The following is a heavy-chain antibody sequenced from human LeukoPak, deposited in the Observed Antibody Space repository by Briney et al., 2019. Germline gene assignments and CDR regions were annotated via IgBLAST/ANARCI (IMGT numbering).Heavy chain of an antibody. V-gene: IGHV4-59*01. J-gene: IGHJ4*02. Sequence: SETLSLTCTVSGGSISSYYWSWIRQPPGKGLEWIGYIYYSGSTNYNPSLKSRVTISVDTSKNQFSLKLSSVTAADTAVYYCARAGGVVVVAAVDYWGQGTLVTVSS. D-gene: IGHD2-15*01. CDR3: ARAGGVVVVAAVDY. CDR1: GGSISSYY. CDR2: IYYSGST.